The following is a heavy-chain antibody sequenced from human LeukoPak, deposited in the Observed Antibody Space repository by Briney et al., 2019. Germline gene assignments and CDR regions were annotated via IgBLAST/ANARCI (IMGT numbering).Heavy chain of an antibody. J-gene: IGHJ4*02. CDR1: GYTFTGYY. V-gene: IGHV1-2*02. Sequence: ASVKVSCKASGYTFTGYYMHWVRQAPGQGLEWMGWINPKSGGTNYAQKFQGRVTMTRDTSISTAYMELRSLRSDDTAVYYCARDENDILTGYPDYWGQGTLVTVSS. CDR3: ARDENDILTGYPDY. CDR2: INPKSGGT. D-gene: IGHD3-9*01.